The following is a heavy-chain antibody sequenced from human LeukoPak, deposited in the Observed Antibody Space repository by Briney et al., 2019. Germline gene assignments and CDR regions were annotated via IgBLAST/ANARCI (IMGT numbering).Heavy chain of an antibody. V-gene: IGHV3-23*01. CDR3: AKASNYYGSGSHYEFDY. J-gene: IGHJ4*02. CDR1: GFTFSSYA. CDR2: ISGSGGST. D-gene: IGHD3-10*01. Sequence: AGGSLRLSCAASGFTFSSYAMSWVRQAPGKGLEWVSAISGSGGSTYYADSVKGRFTISRDNSKNTLYLQMNSLRAEDTAVYYCAKASNYYGSGSHYEFDYWGQGTLVTVSS.